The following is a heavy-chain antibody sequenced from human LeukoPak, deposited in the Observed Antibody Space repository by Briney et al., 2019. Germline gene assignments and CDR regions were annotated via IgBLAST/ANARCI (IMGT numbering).Heavy chain of an antibody. V-gene: IGHV3-9*01. CDR1: GFTCDNYA. J-gene: IGHJ4*02. D-gene: IGHD2-2*01. CDR3: AKLVPAAGDY. Sequence: GGSLRLSCAASGFTCDNYAMHWVRQAPGKGLEWVSGISWNSGSIGYADSVKGRFTISRDNSKNTLYLQMNSLRAEDTAVYYCAKLVPAAGDYWDQGTLGTVSS. CDR2: ISWNSGSI.